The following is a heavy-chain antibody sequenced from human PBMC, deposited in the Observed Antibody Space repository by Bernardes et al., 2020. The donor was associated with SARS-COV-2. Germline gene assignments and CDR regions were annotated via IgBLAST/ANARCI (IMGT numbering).Heavy chain of an antibody. D-gene: IGHD3-10*01. CDR1: GSSITSYY. CDR3: ARHVVRGVIDGMDV. V-gene: IGHV4-59*08. Sequence: SETLSLTCTVSGSSITSYYWSWIRQTPGKGLEWIGYIYYSDITNYNPSFKSRATISLDTAKNQSSLSLTSVTAADTALYYCARHVVRGVIDGMDVWGQGTTVTVSS. CDR2: IYYSDIT. J-gene: IGHJ6*02.